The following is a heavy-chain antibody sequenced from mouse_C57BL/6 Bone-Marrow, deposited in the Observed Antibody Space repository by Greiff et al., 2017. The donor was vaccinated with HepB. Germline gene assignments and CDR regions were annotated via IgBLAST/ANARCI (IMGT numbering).Heavy chain of an antibody. J-gene: IGHJ3*01. CDR1: GYTFTSYW. CDR2: INPSDSDT. D-gene: IGHD2-4*01. V-gene: IGHV1-74*01. Sequence: QVQLKQPGAELVKPGASVKVSCKASGYTFTSYWMHWVKQRPGQGLEWIGRINPSDSDTNYNPKFKGKATLTVDKSSSTAYMQLSILTSEDSAVYYCAIGGLRGGNGFAYWGQGTLVTVSA. CDR3: AIGGLRGGNGFAY.